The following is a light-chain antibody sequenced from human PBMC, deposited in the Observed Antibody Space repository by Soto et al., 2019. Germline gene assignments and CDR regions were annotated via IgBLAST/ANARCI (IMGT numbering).Light chain of an antibody. CDR3: QQYDTYPWT. CDR2: GTS. V-gene: IGKV3-20*01. CDR1: QSVSSSY. Sequence: EIVLTQSPGTLSLSPGERATLSCRASQSVSSSYLAWYQQKPGQAPRFLIYGTSSRATGIPDRFSGSGSGTEFTLTISSLQPDDFATYYCQQYDTYPWTFGQGTKVDIK. J-gene: IGKJ1*01.